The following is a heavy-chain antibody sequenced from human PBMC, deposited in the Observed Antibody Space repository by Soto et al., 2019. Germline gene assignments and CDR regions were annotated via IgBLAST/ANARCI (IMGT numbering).Heavy chain of an antibody. CDR2: INPNSGGP. V-gene: IGHV1-2*04. J-gene: IGHJ6*02. CDR3: ARGDVVVVAATPTHYYYGMDV. CDR1: GYTFTGYY. Sequence: QVQLVQSGAEVKKPGASVKVSCKASGYTFTGYYMHWVRQAPGQGLEWMGWINPNSGGPNYGQKFQGWVTMTRDTSISTADMELSRLRSDDTAVYYCARGDVVVVAATPTHYYYGMDVWGQGTTVTVSS. D-gene: IGHD2-15*01.